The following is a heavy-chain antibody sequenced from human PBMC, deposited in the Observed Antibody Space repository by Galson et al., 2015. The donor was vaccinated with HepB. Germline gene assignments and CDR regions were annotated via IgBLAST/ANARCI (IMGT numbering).Heavy chain of an antibody. CDR1: GFTFSNYA. V-gene: IGHV3-30-3*01. Sequence: SLRLSCAASGFTFSNYAMHWVRQAPGKGLEWVAVISFDGSNKYYAGSVKGRFTISRDNSKNTLYLQMNSLRAEDTAVYYCARDVGGYCTNGICYTSRYTNSRGGMDVGGQGTAVTVSS. CDR2: ISFDGSNK. D-gene: IGHD2-8*01. CDR3: ARDVGGYCTNGICYTSRYTNSRGGMDV. J-gene: IGHJ6*02.